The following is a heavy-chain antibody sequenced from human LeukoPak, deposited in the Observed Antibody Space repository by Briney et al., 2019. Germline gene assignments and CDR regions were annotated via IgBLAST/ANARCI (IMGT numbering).Heavy chain of an antibody. Sequence: PSETLSLTCTVSGGSISSGDYYWSWIRQPPGKGLEWIGYMYYSGSTYYNPSLKSRVTISVDTSKNQFSLKLSSVTAADTAVYYCARGPGHGLRLRHHWFDPWGQGTLVTVSS. CDR2: MYYSGST. V-gene: IGHV4-30-4*01. CDR1: GGSISSGDYY. D-gene: IGHD5-12*01. J-gene: IGHJ5*02. CDR3: ARGPGHGLRLRHHWFDP.